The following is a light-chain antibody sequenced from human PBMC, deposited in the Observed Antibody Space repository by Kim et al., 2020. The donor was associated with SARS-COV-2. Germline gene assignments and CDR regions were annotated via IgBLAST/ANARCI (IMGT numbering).Light chain of an antibody. V-gene: IGKV3-11*01. CDR1: QSVSSS. J-gene: IGKJ2*02. Sequence: LSLSPGERATLPCRASQSVSSSLAWYQQKPGQPPRLLIYDASNRATGIPARFSGSGSGTDFTLTISSLEPEDFAVYYCQQRSNLWTFGQGTKLEI. CDR3: QQRSNLWT. CDR2: DAS.